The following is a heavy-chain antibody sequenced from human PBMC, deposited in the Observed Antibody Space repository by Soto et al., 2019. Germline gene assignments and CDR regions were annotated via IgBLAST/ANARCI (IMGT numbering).Heavy chain of an antibody. CDR3: ARGLHSLFDY. CDR2: IWYDGNNK. D-gene: IGHD2-21*01. Sequence: GGSLRLSCAASGFTFSNYGMHWVRQAPGKGLEWVAVIWYDGNNKYYADSVKGRFTISRDNSNNTLYVQMTSLRAEDTAVYYGARGLHSLFDYWGQGTLVTVSS. J-gene: IGHJ4*02. CDR1: GFTFSNYG. V-gene: IGHV3-33*01.